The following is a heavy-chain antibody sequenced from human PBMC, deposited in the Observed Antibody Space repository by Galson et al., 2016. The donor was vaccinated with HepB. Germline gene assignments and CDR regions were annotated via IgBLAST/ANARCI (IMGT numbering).Heavy chain of an antibody. CDR3: ARDLEGVCSGTDCPPTSDRDY. J-gene: IGHJ4*02. D-gene: IGHD1-26*01. V-gene: IGHV4-34*01. CDR2: INHSGYT. CDR1: GFSISSYD. Sequence: LRLSCAASGFSISSYDMSWVRQAPGKGLEWIGEINHSGYTNYHPSLKSRVAISLDMSRKQFFLKVRSVSAADTAVYFCARDLEGVCSGTDCPPTSDRDYWGQGVLVTVST.